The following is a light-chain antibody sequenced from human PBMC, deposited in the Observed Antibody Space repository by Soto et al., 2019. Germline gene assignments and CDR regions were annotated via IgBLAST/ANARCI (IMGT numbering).Light chain of an antibody. Sequence: EILMTPSPATLSVSTAETATLSCRASQSVSSNLAWYQQKPGQAPRLLIYGASTRATGIPARFSGSGSGTEFTLTISSLQPDDFATYYCQHYNSYPYTFGQGTKVDIK. CDR1: QSVSSN. J-gene: IGKJ2*01. V-gene: IGKV3-15*01. CDR2: GAS. CDR3: QHYNSYPYT.